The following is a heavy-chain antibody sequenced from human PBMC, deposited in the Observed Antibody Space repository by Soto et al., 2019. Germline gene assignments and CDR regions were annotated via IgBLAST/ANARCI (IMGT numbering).Heavy chain of an antibody. CDR1: GFTFSSYV. CDR3: ARARAADPFDY. CDR2: IWYDGSNK. Sequence: PGGSLRRSCAASGFTFSSYVMHWVRQAPGKGLEWVAVIWYDGSNKYYADSVKGRFTISRDNSKNTLYLQMNSLRAEDTAVYYCARARAADPFDYWGQGTLVTVSS. J-gene: IGHJ4*02. V-gene: IGHV3-33*01. D-gene: IGHD6-13*01.